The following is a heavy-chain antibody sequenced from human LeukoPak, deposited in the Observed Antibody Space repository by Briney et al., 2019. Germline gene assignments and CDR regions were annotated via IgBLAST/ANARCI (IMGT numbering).Heavy chain of an antibody. CDR3: ARGRTGVVVVPAARYYMHV. CDR1: GGSFSGYY. D-gene: IGHD2-2*01. Sequence: SEALSLTCAVYGGSFSGYYWSWIRQPPGKGREWIGEINHSGSTNYNPSLKSRVTISVDTSKNQFSLKLSSVTAADTAVYYCARGRTGVVVVPAARYYMHVWGKGTTVTVSS. V-gene: IGHV4-34*01. CDR2: INHSGST. J-gene: IGHJ6*03.